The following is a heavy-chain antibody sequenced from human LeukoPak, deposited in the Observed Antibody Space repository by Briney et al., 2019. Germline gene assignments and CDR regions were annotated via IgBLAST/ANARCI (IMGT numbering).Heavy chain of an antibody. CDR2: ISSSSSTI. Sequence: GGSLRLSCAASGFTFSGYSMNWVRQAPGKWLEWVSYISSSSSTIYYADSVKGRFTISRDNAKNSLYLQMNSLRAEDTAVYYCARDGRRPPNYFDYWGQGTLVTVSS. CDR3: ARDGRRPPNYFDY. J-gene: IGHJ4*02. D-gene: IGHD3/OR15-3a*01. V-gene: IGHV3-48*01. CDR1: GFTFSGYS.